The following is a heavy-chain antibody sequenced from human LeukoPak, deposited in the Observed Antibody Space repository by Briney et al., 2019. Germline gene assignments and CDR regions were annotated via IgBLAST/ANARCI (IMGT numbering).Heavy chain of an antibody. CDR3: AREKWGGIAIRLDAFDI. CDR2: ISGSGVT. J-gene: IGHJ3*02. V-gene: IGHV3-23*01. D-gene: IGHD6-13*01. Sequence: GGSLRLSCAASGFTFSTSAMTWVRQAPGKGLEWVSGISGSGVTDYADSVKGRFTISRDNSKNTLYLQMNSLRAEDTAVYYCAREKWGGIAIRLDAFDIWGQGTMVTVSS. CDR1: GFTFSTSA.